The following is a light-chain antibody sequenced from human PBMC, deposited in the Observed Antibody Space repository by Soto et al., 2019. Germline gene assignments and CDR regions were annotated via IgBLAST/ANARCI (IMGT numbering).Light chain of an antibody. CDR2: AAS. V-gene: IGKV3-20*01. CDR3: QQYCSSPRT. J-gene: IGKJ4*01. CDR1: QSVSSSY. Sequence: EIVLTQSPGTLSLTAGERATLSCRASQSVSSSYLAWYQQKPGQAPRLLIYAASSRATGIPDRFSGSGSGTDFTLTISRLEPEDFAVYYCQQYCSSPRTFGGGTKVEIK.